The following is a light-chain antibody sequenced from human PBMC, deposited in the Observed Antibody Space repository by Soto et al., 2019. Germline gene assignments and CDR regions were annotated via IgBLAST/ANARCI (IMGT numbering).Light chain of an antibody. CDR1: SGHSSYA. CDR3: QTWGTGIRV. CDR2: LNIDGSH. J-gene: IGLJ3*02. V-gene: IGLV4-69*01. Sequence: QLVLTQSPSASASLGASVKLTCTLSSGHSSYAIAWHQQQPEKGPRYLMNLNIDGSHSKGDGIPDRFSGSSSGAERYLTISSLQSEDEADYYCQTWGTGIRVFGGGTKLTVL.